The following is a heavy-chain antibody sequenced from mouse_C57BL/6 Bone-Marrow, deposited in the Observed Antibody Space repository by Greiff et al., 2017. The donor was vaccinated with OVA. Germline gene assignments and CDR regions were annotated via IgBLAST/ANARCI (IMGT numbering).Heavy chain of an antibody. CDR1: GYTFTDYY. V-gene: IGHV1-19*01. D-gene: IGHD1-1*01. CDR3: ARCPHYYGSSFYWYFDV. J-gene: IGHJ1*03. CDR2: INPYNGGT. Sequence: VQLQQSGPVLVKPGASVKMSCKASGYTFTDYYMNWVKQSHGKSLEWIGVINPYNGGTSYTQKFKGKATLTVDKSSSTAYMELNSLTSEDSAVYYCARCPHYYGSSFYWYFDVWGTGTTVTVSS.